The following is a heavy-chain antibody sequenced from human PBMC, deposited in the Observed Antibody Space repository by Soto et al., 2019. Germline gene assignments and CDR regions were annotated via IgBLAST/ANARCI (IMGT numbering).Heavy chain of an antibody. Sequence: SVKVSCKASGGTFSSYAISWVRQAPGQGLEWMGGIIPIFGTANYEQKFQGRVTITADKSTSTAYMELSSLRSEDTAVYYCARATSYGSGSYYKRSWFDPWGQGTMVTV. CDR3: ARATSYGSGSYYKRSWFDP. V-gene: IGHV1-69*06. CDR1: GGTFSSYA. J-gene: IGHJ5*02. CDR2: IIPIFGTA. D-gene: IGHD3-10*01.